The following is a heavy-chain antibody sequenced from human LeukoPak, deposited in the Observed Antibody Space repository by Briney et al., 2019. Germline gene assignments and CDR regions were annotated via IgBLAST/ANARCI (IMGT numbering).Heavy chain of an antibody. CDR2: VSGSGVST. Sequence: PGGSLRLSCAASGFTFDDYGMSWVRQAPGKGLEWVSGVSGSGVSTYYADSVKGRFTISRDNSKNTLYLQMNSLRAEDTAVYYCAKEGHYGGNFAYFDYWGQGTLVTVSS. CDR3: AKEGHYGGNFAYFDY. D-gene: IGHD4-23*01. CDR1: GFTFDDYG. J-gene: IGHJ4*02. V-gene: IGHV3-23*01.